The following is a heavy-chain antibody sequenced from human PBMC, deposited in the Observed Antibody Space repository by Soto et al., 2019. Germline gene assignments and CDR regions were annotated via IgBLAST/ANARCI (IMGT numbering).Heavy chain of an antibody. CDR1: GGSISSGGYY. Sequence: QVQLQESGPGLVKPSQTLSLTCTVSGGSISSGGYYWSWIRQHPGKGLEWIGYIYYSGSTNYNPSLQSRVTISVDTSMNQFCLKLSSVTAADTAVYYCARDCSSTSRYVMDVWGKGTTVTVSS. CDR2: IYYSGST. D-gene: IGHD2-2*01. V-gene: IGHV4-31*03. J-gene: IGHJ6*04. CDR3: ARDCSSTSRYVMDV.